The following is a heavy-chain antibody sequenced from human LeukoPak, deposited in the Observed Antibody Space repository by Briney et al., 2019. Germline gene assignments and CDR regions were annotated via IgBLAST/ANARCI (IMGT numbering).Heavy chain of an antibody. J-gene: IGHJ4*02. Sequence: SETLSLTCTVSGGSIRSNYWSWIRQPPGKGLEWIGYIYNSGITNYNPSLKSRVTISVDTSKNQFSLKLTSVTAADTAVYYCARMIERRTLHFDYWGQETLVTVSS. CDR1: GGSIRSNY. CDR3: ARMIERRTLHFDY. D-gene: IGHD1-1*01. V-gene: IGHV4-59*01. CDR2: IYNSGIT.